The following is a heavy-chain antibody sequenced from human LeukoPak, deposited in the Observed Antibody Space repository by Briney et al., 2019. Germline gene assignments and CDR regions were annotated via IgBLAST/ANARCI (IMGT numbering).Heavy chain of an antibody. CDR1: GYIFTSYG. CDR2: ISAYNGNT. V-gene: IGHV1-18*01. J-gene: IGHJ4*02. CDR3: ARDSFTVATITPWYFDY. Sequence: ASVKVSCKASGYIFTSYGISWVRQAPGQGLEWMGWISAYNGNTNYAQKLQGRVTMTTDTSTSTAYMELRSLRSDDTAVYYCARDSFTVATITPWYFDYWGQGTLVTVSS. D-gene: IGHD5-12*01.